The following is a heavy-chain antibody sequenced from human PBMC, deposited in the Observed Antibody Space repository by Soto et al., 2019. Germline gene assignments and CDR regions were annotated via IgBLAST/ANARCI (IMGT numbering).Heavy chain of an antibody. Sequence: QVQLVQSGAEVKKPGSSVKVSCKASGGTFSSYAISWVRQAPGQGLEWMGGIIPIFGTANYAQKFQGRVTITADESTSTDYLVLRSLRSEDTAVYYCARDPGYYDSSGPTTDAFDIWGQGTMVTVSS. J-gene: IGHJ3*02. CDR3: ARDPGYYDSSGPTTDAFDI. CDR2: IIPIFGTA. D-gene: IGHD3-22*01. V-gene: IGHV1-69*12. CDR1: GGTFSSYA.